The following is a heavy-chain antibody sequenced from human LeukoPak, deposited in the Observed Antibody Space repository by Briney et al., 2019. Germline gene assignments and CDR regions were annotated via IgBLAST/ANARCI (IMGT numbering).Heavy chain of an antibody. CDR1: GFTVSSNY. CDR2: IYSGGST. V-gene: IGHV3-53*01. Sequence: GGSLRLSCAASGFTVSSNYMSWVRQAPGKGLEWVSVIYSGGSTYYADSVKGRFTISRDNSKNTLYLQMNSLRAVDTAVYYCASAYYGSGSYYKIFDYWGQGTLVTVSS. J-gene: IGHJ4*02. CDR3: ASAYYGSGSYYKIFDY. D-gene: IGHD3-10*01.